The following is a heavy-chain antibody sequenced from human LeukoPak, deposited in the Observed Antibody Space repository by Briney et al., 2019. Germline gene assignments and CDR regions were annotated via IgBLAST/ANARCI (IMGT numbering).Heavy chain of an antibody. Sequence: GASVLFSCKASGYTFTGYYIHWVRQAPGQGPEWMGWINPHSGATNYAQKLQGRVTMTRDTSISTAFMELSSLRSDDTAMYYCSRDLLMYYSRSGESTWGQGTQVTVSS. CDR3: SRDLLMYYSRSGEST. J-gene: IGHJ5*02. CDR1: GYTFTGYY. D-gene: IGHD3-10*01. CDR2: INPHSGAT. V-gene: IGHV1-2*02.